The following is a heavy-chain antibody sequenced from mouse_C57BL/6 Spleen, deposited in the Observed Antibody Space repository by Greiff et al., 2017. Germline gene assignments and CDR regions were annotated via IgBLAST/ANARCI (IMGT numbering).Heavy chain of an antibody. J-gene: IGHJ1*03. D-gene: IGHD2-5*01. V-gene: IGHV7-1*01. CDR2: SRNKANDYTT. CDR3: ARDAAYYSNFYWYFDV. CDR1: GFTFSDFY. Sequence: EVKVVESGGGLVQSGRSLRLSCATSGFTFSDFYMEWVRQAPGKGLEWIAASRNKANDYTTEYSASVKGRFIVSRDSSQSILYLQMNALRAEDTAIYYCARDAAYYSNFYWYFDVWGTGTTVTVSS.